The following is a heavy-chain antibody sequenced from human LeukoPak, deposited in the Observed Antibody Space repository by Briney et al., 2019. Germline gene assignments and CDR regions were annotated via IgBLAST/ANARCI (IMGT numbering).Heavy chain of an antibody. CDR1: GYTFTSYG. Sequence: ASVKVSCKASGYTFTSYGISWVRQAPGQGLEWMGWISAYNGNTNYAQKLQGRVTITADESTSTAYMELSSLRSEDTAVYYCARERSYCSSTSCYWGFDYWGQGTLVTVSS. CDR2: ISAYNGNT. J-gene: IGHJ4*02. CDR3: ARERSYCSSTSCYWGFDY. D-gene: IGHD2-2*01. V-gene: IGHV1-18*01.